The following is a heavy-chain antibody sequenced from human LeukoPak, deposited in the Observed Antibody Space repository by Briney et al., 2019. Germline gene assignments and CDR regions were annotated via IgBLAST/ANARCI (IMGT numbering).Heavy chain of an antibody. D-gene: IGHD1-26*01. V-gene: IGHV3-23*01. Sequence: GGSLRLSCAASGFTFSSYAMSWVRQAPGKGLEWVSAISGSGGSTYYADSVKGRFTISRDNSKNTLYLQMNSLRAEDTAVHYCAKPLLGATGPFDYWGQGTLVTVSS. CDR2: ISGSGGST. CDR1: GFTFSSYA. CDR3: AKPLLGATGPFDY. J-gene: IGHJ4*02.